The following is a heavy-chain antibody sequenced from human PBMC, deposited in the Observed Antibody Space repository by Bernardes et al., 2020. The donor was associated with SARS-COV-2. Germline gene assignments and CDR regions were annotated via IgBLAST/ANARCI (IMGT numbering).Heavy chain of an antibody. CDR1: GFTFSSSW. CDR3: VRALMGDQDY. D-gene: IGHD2-8*01. Sequence: GGSLRLSCAASGFTFSSSWMHWVRQAPGKGLVWVSRINSDGSTTTYADSVRGRSTISRDNAKNTLYLQMNSLRVEDTAVYYCVRALMGDQDYWGQGTLVTVSS. CDR2: INSDGSTT. J-gene: IGHJ4*02. V-gene: IGHV3-74*01.